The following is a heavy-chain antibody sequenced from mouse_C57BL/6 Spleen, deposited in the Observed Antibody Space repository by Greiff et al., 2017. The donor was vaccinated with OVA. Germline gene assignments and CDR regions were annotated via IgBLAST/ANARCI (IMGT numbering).Heavy chain of an antibody. D-gene: IGHD1-1*01. J-gene: IGHJ2*01. CDR1: GFSLTSYA. CDR2: IWTGGGT. CDR3: ARSIYYYGSSYYFDY. V-gene: IGHV2-9-1*01. Sequence: VKLVESGPGLVAPSQSLSITCTVSGFSLTSYAISWVRQPPGKGLEWLGVIWTGGGTNYNSALKSRLSISKDNSKSQVFLKMNSLQTDDTARYYCARSIYYYGSSYYFDYWGQGTTLTVSS.